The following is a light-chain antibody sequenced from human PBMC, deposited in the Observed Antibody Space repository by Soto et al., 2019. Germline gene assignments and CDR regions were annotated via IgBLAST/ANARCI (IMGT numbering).Light chain of an antibody. CDR1: QSVSGY. Sequence: EIVMTQSPGTVSVFPGETVTLSCRASQSVSGYLDWFHQKPGQAPRLVLLRIFTRAIGVPARFSGSGSETEFTLTIRGLQSEDSGVYYCLQHYSWPWTVGQGTKVEIK. CDR2: RIF. CDR3: LQHYSWPWT. V-gene: IGKV3-15*01. J-gene: IGKJ1*01.